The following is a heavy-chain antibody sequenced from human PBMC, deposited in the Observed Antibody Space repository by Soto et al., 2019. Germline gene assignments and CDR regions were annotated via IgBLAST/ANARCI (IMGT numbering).Heavy chain of an antibody. V-gene: IGHV3-48*01. D-gene: IGHD5-12*01. CDR2: TSSSSSTI. CDR1: GFTFSSYS. CDR3: ARDRPYRGYSGYDYPSYFDY. J-gene: IGHJ4*02. Sequence: GGSLRLSCAASGFTFSSYSMNWVRQAPGKGLEWVSYTSSSSSTIYYADSVKGRFTISRDNAKNSLYLQMNSLRAEDTAVYYCARDRPYRGYSGYDYPSYFDYWGQGTLVTVSS.